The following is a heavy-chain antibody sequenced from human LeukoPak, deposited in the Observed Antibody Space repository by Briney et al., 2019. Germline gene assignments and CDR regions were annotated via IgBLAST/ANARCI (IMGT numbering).Heavy chain of an antibody. V-gene: IGHV1-69*05. Sequence: SVKVSCKASGGTFSSYAISWVRQAPGQGLEWMGGIIPIFGTANYAQKFQGRVTITTDESTSTAYMELSSLRSEDTAVYYCARETATPRNYYYGMDVWGQGTTVTVSS. J-gene: IGHJ6*02. CDR1: GGTFSSYA. D-gene: IGHD5-24*01. CDR2: IIPIFGTA. CDR3: ARETATPRNYYYGMDV.